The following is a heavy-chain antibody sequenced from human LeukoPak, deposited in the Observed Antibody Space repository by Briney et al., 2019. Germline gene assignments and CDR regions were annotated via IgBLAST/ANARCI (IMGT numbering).Heavy chain of an antibody. CDR2: IKQDGSEK. Sequence: GGSLRLSCAASGFTFSGYWMSWVRQAPGKGLEWVATIKQDGSEKTYVDSVEGRFTSSRDNAKSSLFLQMDSLRAVDTAVYYCARFGMDAAIDYWGQGTLVTVSS. D-gene: IGHD2-15*01. V-gene: IGHV3-7*01. CDR3: ARFGMDAAIDY. CDR1: GFTFSGYW. J-gene: IGHJ4*02.